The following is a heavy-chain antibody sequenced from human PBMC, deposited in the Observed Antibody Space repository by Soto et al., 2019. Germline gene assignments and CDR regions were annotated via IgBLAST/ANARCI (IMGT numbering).Heavy chain of an antibody. Sequence: GGSLRLSCAASGFTFSSYSMNWVRQAPGKGLEWVSSISSSSSYIYYADSVKGRFTISRDNAKNSLYLQMNSLRAEDTAVYYCARDPTTVTQSDYYYYGMDVWGQGTTVTVSS. CDR3: ARDPTTVTQSDYYYYGMDV. CDR2: ISSSSSYI. D-gene: IGHD4-17*01. CDR1: GFTFSSYS. V-gene: IGHV3-21*01. J-gene: IGHJ6*02.